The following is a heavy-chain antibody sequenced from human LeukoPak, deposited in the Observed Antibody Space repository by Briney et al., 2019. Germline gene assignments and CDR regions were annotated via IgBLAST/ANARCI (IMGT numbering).Heavy chain of an antibody. CDR2: IIPIFGTA. D-gene: IGHD6-19*01. Sequence: SVKVSCKASGGTFSSYAISWVRQAPGQGLEWMGGIIPIFGTANYAQKFQGRVTITADKSTSTAYMELSSLRSEDTAVYYCATAPIATGYSSGWYGQYFDYWGQGTLVTVSS. CDR1: GGTFSSYA. J-gene: IGHJ4*02. CDR3: ATAPIATGYSSGWYGQYFDY. V-gene: IGHV1-69*06.